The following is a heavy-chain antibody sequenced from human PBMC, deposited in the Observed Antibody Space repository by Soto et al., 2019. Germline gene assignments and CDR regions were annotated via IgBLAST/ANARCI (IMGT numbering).Heavy chain of an antibody. V-gene: IGHV1-18*04. CDR1: GYTFTSYG. Sequence: ASVKVSCKASGYTFTSYGISWVRQAPGQGLEWMGWISAYNGNTNYAQKLQGRVTMTTDTSTSTAYMELRSLRSDDTAVYCCARDYDIAARLSGMDVWGQGTTVTVSS. J-gene: IGHJ6*02. CDR2: ISAYNGNT. D-gene: IGHD6-6*01. CDR3: ARDYDIAARLSGMDV.